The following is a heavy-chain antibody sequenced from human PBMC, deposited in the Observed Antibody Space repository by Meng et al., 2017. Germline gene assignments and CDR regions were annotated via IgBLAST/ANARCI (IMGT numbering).Heavy chain of an antibody. J-gene: IGHJ2*01. D-gene: IGHD1-26*01. CDR2: IKQDGSEK. CDR3: ARGRYSGSYWMPGYFDL. Sequence: GESLKISCAASGFTFSSYWMSWVRQAPGKGLEWVANIKQDGSEKYYVDSVKGRFTISRDNAKNSLYLQMNSLSAEDTAVYYCARGRYSGSYWMPGYFDLWGRGTLVTVSS. V-gene: IGHV3-7*01. CDR1: GFTFSSYW.